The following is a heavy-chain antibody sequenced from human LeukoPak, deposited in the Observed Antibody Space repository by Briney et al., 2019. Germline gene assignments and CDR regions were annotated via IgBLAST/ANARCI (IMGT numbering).Heavy chain of an antibody. J-gene: IGHJ4*02. Sequence: SETLSLTCAVYGGSFSGYFWSWIRQPPGKGLEWIGDINHNGGTNYNPSLKSRVTISVDTSKNQFSLKLSSVTAADTAVYYCARGRRYYYGSGSYSVLDYWGQGTLVTVSS. CDR2: INHNGGT. V-gene: IGHV4-34*01. CDR3: ARGRRYYYGSGSYSVLDY. D-gene: IGHD3-10*01. CDR1: GGSFSGYF.